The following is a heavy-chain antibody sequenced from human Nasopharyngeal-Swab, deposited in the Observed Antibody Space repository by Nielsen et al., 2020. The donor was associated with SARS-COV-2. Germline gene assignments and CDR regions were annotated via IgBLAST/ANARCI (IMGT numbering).Heavy chain of an antibody. Sequence: ASVKVSCKASGYTFTSYGISWVRQAPGQGLEWMGWISAYNGNTNYAQKLQGRVTMTTDTSTSTAYTELRSLRSDDTAVYYCARDDVATVTTWDCWGQGTLVTVSS. CDR3: ARDDVATVTTWDC. J-gene: IGHJ4*02. D-gene: IGHD4-17*01. CDR2: ISAYNGNT. V-gene: IGHV1-18*01. CDR1: GYTFTSYG.